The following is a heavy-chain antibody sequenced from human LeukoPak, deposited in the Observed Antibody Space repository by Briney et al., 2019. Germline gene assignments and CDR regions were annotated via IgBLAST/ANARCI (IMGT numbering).Heavy chain of an antibody. CDR1: GGSISSSSYY. J-gene: IGHJ4*02. CDR3: AREGFKPWYYYESSGPFDY. V-gene: IGHV4-39*07. D-gene: IGHD3-22*01. Sequence: SETLSLTCTVSGGSISSSSYYWGWIRQPPGKGLEWIGSIYYSGSTYYNPSLKSRVTISVDTSKNQFSLKLSSVTAADTAVYYCAREGFKPWYYYESSGPFDYWGQGTLVTVSS. CDR2: IYYSGST.